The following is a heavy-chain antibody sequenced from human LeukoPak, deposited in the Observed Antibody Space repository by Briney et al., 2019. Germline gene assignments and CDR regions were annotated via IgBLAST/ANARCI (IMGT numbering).Heavy chain of an antibody. J-gene: IGHJ6*02. CDR3: AKGGDGHNLEYYYYGMDV. CDR2: ISYDGSNK. CDR1: GFTFSSYG. D-gene: IGHD5-24*01. Sequence: GRSLRLSCAAPGFTFSSYGMHWVRQAPGKGLEWVAVISYDGSNKYYADSVKGRFTISRDNSKNTLYLQMNSLRAEDTAVYYCAKGGDGHNLEYYYYGMDVWGQGTTVTVSS. V-gene: IGHV3-30*18.